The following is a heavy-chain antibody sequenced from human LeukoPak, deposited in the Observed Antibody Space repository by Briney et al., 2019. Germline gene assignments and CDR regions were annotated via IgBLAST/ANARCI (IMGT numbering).Heavy chain of an antibody. V-gene: IGHV1-18*01. CDR2: ISAYNGNT. J-gene: IGHJ3*02. CDR3: ARSYDGNHLTDAFDI. CDR1: GYTFTSYG. Sequence: ASVKVSCKASGYTFTSYGISWVRQAPGQGLEWMGWISAYNGNTNYAQKLQGRVTVTTDTSTSTAYMELRSLRSDDTAVYYCARSYDGNHLTDAFDIWGQGTIVTVSS. D-gene: IGHD4-23*01.